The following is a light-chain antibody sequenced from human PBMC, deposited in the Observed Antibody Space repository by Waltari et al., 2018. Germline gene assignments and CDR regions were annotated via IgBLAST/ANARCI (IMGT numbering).Light chain of an antibody. CDR3: CSYAGRYTSV. Sequence: SVSPGERATLSCTGTHSDVGAHNYVSWYQQRPGKAPKPVLYDVDKRPPGVPDRFSGSKAGNTASLTISGLQADDEADYYCCSYAGRYTSVFGGGTKVTVL. V-gene: IGLV2-11*03. CDR2: DVD. CDR1: HSDVGAHNY. J-gene: IGLJ2*01.